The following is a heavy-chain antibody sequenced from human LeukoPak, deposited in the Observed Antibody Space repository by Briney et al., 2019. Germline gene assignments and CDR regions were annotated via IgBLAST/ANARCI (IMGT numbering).Heavy chain of an antibody. D-gene: IGHD6-13*01. Sequence: ASETLSLTCTVSGGSISSYYWSWIRQPPGKGLEWIGYIYYSGSTNYNPSLKSRVTISVDTSKNQFSLKLSSVTAADTAVYYCARGVDIAAAGSSIPSVAFDIWGQGTMVTVSS. CDR3: ARGVDIAAAGSSIPSVAFDI. CDR2: IYYSGST. V-gene: IGHV4-59*01. J-gene: IGHJ3*02. CDR1: GGSISSYY.